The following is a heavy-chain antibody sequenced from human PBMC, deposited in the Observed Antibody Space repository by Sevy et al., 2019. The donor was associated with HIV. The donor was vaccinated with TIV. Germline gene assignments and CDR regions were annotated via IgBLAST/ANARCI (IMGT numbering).Heavy chain of an antibody. J-gene: IGHJ4*02. D-gene: IGHD1-26*01. CDR2: ISGSSNYI. Sequence: GGSLRLSCAASGFTFNNFNMNWVRQAPGKGLQWVSSISGSSNYIYYATSLKGRFNISRDNVKDTVFLQMNSLNADDTAVYYCARGPPDGSYDYFDSWGQGTLVTVSS. CDR3: ARGPPDGSYDYFDS. CDR1: GFTFNNFN. V-gene: IGHV3-21*06.